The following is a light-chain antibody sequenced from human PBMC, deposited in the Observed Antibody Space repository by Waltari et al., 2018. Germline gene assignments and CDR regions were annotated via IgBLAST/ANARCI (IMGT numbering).Light chain of an antibody. CDR3: SSYTSTSTVL. CDR2: DVK. V-gene: IGLV2-14*03. CDR1: SIDVGGYDY. J-gene: IGLJ2*01. Sequence: QSDLSQPASMSGSPGQSITIPCTGTSIDVGGYDYVSWYQEYPGKAPKLIIYDVKNRPSGVSTRFSGSKSGNTASLTISGLQAEDEADYYCSSYTSTSTVLFGGGTKVTVL.